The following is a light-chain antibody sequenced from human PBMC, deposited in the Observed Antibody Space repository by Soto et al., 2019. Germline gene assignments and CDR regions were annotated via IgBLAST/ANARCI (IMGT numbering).Light chain of an antibody. Sequence: EIVMTQSPATLSVSPGERATLSCRASQSVSSTLAWYQQKPGQAPRLLIYGASTRATGIPARFSGSGSGTEFTLAISSLQSEDFAGYYCQQYNNWPPISCGQGTRLEIK. J-gene: IGKJ5*01. CDR3: QQYNNWPPIS. CDR2: GAS. CDR1: QSVSST. V-gene: IGKV3-15*01.